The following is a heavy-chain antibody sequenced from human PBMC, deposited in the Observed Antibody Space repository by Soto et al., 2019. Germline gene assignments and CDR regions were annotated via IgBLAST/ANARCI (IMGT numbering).Heavy chain of an antibody. CDR1: GFTFSSYG. D-gene: IGHD3-3*01. J-gene: IGHJ4*02. Sequence: GGSLRLSCAASGFTFSSYGMHWVRQAPGKGLEWVASISYHGSNKYYADSVKGRFTISRDNSKNTLYLQMNSLRADDTAVYYCAKDSSGSLDYWGQGTLVTVSS. V-gene: IGHV3-30*18. CDR2: ISYHGSNK. CDR3: AKDSSGSLDY.